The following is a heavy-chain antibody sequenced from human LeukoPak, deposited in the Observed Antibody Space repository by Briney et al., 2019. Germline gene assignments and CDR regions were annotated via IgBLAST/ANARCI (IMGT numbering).Heavy chain of an antibody. CDR2: INAGNGNT. CDR1: GYTFTSYA. CDR3: ARQHLYTVAGTRYFQH. V-gene: IGHV1-3*01. J-gene: IGHJ1*01. D-gene: IGHD6-19*01. Sequence: ASVKVSCKASGYTFTSYAMNWVRQAPGQRLEWMGWINAGNGNTKYSQKFQGRVTITRDTSASTAYMELSSLRSEDTAVYYCARQHLYTVAGTRYFQHWGQGTLVTVSS.